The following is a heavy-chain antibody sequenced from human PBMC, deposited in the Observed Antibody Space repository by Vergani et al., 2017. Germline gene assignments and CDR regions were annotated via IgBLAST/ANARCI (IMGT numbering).Heavy chain of an antibody. J-gene: IGHJ4*02. CDR2: ISSNGGST. CDR1: GFTFSSYA. Sequence: EVQLVESGGGLVQPGGSLRLSCSASGFTFSSYAMHWVRQAPGKGLEYVSAISSNGGSTYYADSVKGRFTISRDNSKNTLYLQMSSLRAEDTAVYYCVXEETLAYCGGDCFSGFDYWGQGTLVTVSS. D-gene: IGHD2-21*02. CDR3: VXEETLAYCGGDCFSGFDY. V-gene: IGHV3-64D*06.